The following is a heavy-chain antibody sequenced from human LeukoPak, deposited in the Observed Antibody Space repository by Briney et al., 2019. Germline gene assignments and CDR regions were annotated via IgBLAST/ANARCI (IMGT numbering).Heavy chain of an antibody. CDR3: ARDQTYGDYGGIPDY. CDR1: GYTFTSHY. Sequence: GASVKVSCKASGYTFTSHYMHWVRQAPGQGLEWMRIINPSGGSTSYAQKFQGRVTLTRDTSTSTVYMELSSLRSEDTAVYYCARDQTYGDYGGIPDYWGQGTLVTVSS. CDR2: INPSGGST. V-gene: IGHV1-46*01. J-gene: IGHJ4*02. D-gene: IGHD4-17*01.